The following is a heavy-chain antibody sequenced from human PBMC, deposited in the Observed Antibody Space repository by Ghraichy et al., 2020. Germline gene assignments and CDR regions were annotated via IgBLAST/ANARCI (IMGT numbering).Heavy chain of an antibody. CDR3: TRNSGGYAQ. CDR2: IKQDGSEG. CDR1: GFTFSSNW. D-gene: IGHD2-15*01. Sequence: ETLSLTCAASGFTFSSNWMTWVRQAPGKGLEWVASIKQDGSEGYYVDSVKGRFTISRDNAKNSLYLQMNSLRTDDTALYYCTRNSGGYAQWGQGTLVTVSS. V-gene: IGHV3-7*03. J-gene: IGHJ4*02.